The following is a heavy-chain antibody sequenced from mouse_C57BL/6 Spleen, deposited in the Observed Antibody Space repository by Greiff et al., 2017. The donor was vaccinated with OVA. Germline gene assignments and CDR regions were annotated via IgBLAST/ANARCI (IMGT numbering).Heavy chain of an antibody. J-gene: IGHJ4*01. CDR1: GYTFTSYW. D-gene: IGHD1-1*01. V-gene: IGHV1-50*01. Sequence: VQLQQPGAELVKPGASVKLSCKASGYTFTSYWMQWVKQRPGQGLEWIGEIDPSDSYTNYNQKFKGKATLTVDTSSSTAYMQLSSLTSEDSAVYDCARGYGSSYEDAMDYWGQGTSVTVSS. CDR3: ARGYGSSYEDAMDY. CDR2: IDPSDSYT.